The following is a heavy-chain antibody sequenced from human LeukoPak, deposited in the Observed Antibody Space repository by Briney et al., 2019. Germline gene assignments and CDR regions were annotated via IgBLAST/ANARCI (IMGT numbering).Heavy chain of an antibody. CDR2: IYYSGST. Sequence: SETLSLTCTVSGGSISSSSYYWGWIRQPPGKGLEWIGSIYYSGSTYYNPSLKSRVTISVDTSKNQFSLKLSSVTAADTAVYYCARDIYGDYDFWSGYSGYDAFDIWGQGTMVTVSS. CDR3: ARDIYGDYDFWSGYSGYDAFDI. CDR1: GGSISSSSYY. J-gene: IGHJ3*02. V-gene: IGHV4-39*07. D-gene: IGHD3-3*01.